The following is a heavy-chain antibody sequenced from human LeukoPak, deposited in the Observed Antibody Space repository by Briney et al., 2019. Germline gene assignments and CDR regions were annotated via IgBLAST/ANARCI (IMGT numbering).Heavy chain of an antibody. CDR1: GFTVSSNY. CDR3: ARDPAAIVVVPAPDAFDI. Sequence: GGSLRLSCAASGFTVSSNYMSWVRQAPGKGLEWVSVIYSGGSTYYADSVKGRFTISRDNAKNSLYLQMNSLRAEDTAVYYCARDPAAIVVVPAPDAFDIWGQGTMVTVSS. J-gene: IGHJ3*02. V-gene: IGHV3-66*01. CDR2: IYSGGST. D-gene: IGHD2-2*01.